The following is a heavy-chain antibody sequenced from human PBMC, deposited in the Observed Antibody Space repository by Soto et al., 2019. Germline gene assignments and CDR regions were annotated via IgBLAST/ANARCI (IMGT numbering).Heavy chain of an antibody. CDR3: GRRDDFWNCYIDY. D-gene: IGHD3-3*01. J-gene: IGHJ4*02. CDR1: GYTFTSYG. Sequence: QVQLVQSGAEVKKPGASVKVSCKASGYTFTSYGISWVRQAPGQGLEWMGGISAYNGKTNYAQKLQGRVTMTTDTSTSTADMEMRSLRSDDTAVYYWGRRDDFWNCYIDYWGQGTLVTVSP. CDR2: ISAYNGKT. V-gene: IGHV1-18*01.